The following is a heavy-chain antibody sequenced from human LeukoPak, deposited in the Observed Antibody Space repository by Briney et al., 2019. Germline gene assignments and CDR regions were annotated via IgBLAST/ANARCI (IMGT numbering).Heavy chain of an antibody. J-gene: IGHJ5*02. D-gene: IGHD3-22*01. V-gene: IGHV4-34*01. CDR2: INHSGST. CDR1: GGSSSGYY. CDR3: ARGPPYYYDSSGYSNWFDP. Sequence: SETLSLTCAVYGGSSSGYYWSWIRQPPGKGLEWIGEINHSGSTNYNPSLKSRVTISVDTSKNQFSLKLSSVTAADTAVYYCARGPPYYYDSSGYSNWFDPWGQGTLVTVSS.